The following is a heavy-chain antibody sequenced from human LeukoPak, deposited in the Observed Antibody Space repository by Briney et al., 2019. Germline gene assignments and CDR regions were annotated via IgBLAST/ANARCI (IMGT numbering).Heavy chain of an antibody. CDR3: ARGYCSGGSCWYFVY. Sequence: GGSLRLSCGASGFTFDDYGMSWVRQAPGKGLEWVSGINWNGGSIGYADSVKGRFTISRDNAKNSLYLQMNSLRADDTAFYYCARGYCSGGSCWYFVYWGQGTLVTVSS. D-gene: IGHD2-15*01. J-gene: IGHJ4*02. CDR1: GFTFDDYG. V-gene: IGHV3-20*04. CDR2: INWNGGSI.